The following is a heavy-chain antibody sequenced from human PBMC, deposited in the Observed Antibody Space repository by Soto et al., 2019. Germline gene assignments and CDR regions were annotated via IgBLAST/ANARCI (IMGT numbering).Heavy chain of an antibody. D-gene: IGHD2-8*01. CDR2: ISTRNGDT. Sequence: GASVNFSCKTSGYTFTTYGIIWVRQAPGQHLEWLGWISTRNGDTSYAQGFQGRVSLTRDTSTNTAYMELMNLTSDDTAVYFCARVQLLPNPAVDFWGKGNMVTVSS. J-gene: IGHJ4*02. V-gene: IGHV1-18*04. CDR3: ARVQLLPNPAVDF. CDR1: GYTFTTYG.